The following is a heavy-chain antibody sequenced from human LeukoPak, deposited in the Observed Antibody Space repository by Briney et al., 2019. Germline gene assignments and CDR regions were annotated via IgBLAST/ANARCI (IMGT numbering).Heavy chain of an antibody. J-gene: IGHJ4*02. CDR3: ANSGSYDYFDY. CDR1: GGSISSSSYY. Sequence: PSETLSLTCTVSGGSISSSSYYWGWIRQPPGKGLEWIGSIYYSGSTYYNTSLKSRVTISVDTSKNQFSLKLSSVTAADTAVYYCANSGSYDYFDYWGQGTLVTVSS. CDR2: IYYSGST. V-gene: IGHV4-39*01. D-gene: IGHD1-26*01.